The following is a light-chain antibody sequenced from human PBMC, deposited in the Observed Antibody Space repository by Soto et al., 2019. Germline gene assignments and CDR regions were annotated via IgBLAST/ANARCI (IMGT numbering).Light chain of an antibody. V-gene: IGLV2-8*01. Sequence: QSALTQPPSASGSPGQSVTISCTGNSSDVGGYNYVSWYQQHPGKVPKLMVYEVIKRPSGVPDRFSGSKSGKTASLTVSGLQAEDEADYYCTSYAGGNNVFGTGTKLTVL. CDR3: TSYAGGNNV. CDR2: EVI. J-gene: IGLJ1*01. CDR1: SSDVGGYNY.